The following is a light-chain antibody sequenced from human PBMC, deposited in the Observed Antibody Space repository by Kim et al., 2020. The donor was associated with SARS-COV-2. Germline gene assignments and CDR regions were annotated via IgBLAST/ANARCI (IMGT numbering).Light chain of an antibody. V-gene: IGLV2-23*01. CDR1: SSDVGSYNL. CDR3: CSYAGSSTPWV. CDR2: EGS. J-gene: IGLJ3*02. Sequence: QSITICCTGTSSDVGSYNLVSWYQQHPGKAPKLMIYEGSKRPSGVSNRFSGSKSGNTASLTISGLQAEDEADYYCCSYAGSSTPWVFGGGTKGTVL.